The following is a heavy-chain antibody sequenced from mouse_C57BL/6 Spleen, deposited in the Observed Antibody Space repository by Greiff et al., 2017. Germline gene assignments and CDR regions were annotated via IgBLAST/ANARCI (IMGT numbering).Heavy chain of an antibody. V-gene: IGHV1-19*01. J-gene: IGHJ2*01. CDR2: INPYNGGT. D-gene: IGHD2-4*01. CDR3: ARGDDYDDYFDY. Sequence: EVQLQQSGPVLVKPGASVKMSCKASGYTFTDYYMNWVKQSHGKSLEWIGVINPYNGGTSYNQKFKGKATLTVDKSSSTAYMELNSLTSEDAAVYYCARGDDYDDYFDYWGQGTTLTVSS. CDR1: GYTFTDYY.